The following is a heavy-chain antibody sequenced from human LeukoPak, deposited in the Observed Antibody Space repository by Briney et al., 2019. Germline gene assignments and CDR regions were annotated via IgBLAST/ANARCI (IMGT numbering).Heavy chain of an antibody. CDR3: ARVKAGAKRWYWFEP. CDR2: IYYSGSN. J-gene: IGHJ5*02. Sequence: SETLSLTGTLSDGPVSIGRYYWSCIRQPPGKGLGWIGCIYYSGSNNYTPSLKRRVTISVDTSKNPLSLKLSSVTAADTAVYYCARVKAGAKRWYWFEPWGQGNLVTVSS. D-gene: IGHD6-13*01. CDR1: DGPVSIGRYY. V-gene: IGHV4-61*01.